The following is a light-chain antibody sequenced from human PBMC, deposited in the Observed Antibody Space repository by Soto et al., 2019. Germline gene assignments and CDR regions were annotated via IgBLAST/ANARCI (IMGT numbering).Light chain of an antibody. CDR1: SSDVGGYSY. J-gene: IGLJ1*01. V-gene: IGLV2-14*01. CDR2: DVS. Sequence: QSVLTQPASVSGSPGQSITISCTGTSSDVGGYSYVSWYQQHPGKAPKLMIYDVSNRPSGVSNRFSGSKSGNTASLTISGLQAEDEADYYCSSYTSSSTLYYVFGTGTKATVL. CDR3: SSYTSSSTLYYV.